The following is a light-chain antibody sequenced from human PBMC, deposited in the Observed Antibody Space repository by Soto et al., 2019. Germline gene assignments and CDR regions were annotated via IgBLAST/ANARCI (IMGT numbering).Light chain of an antibody. J-gene: IGLJ7*01. V-gene: IGLV2-8*01. CDR2: EVS. CDR3: SSRAGSSNLV. CDR1: SSDVGGYKY. Sequence: QSVLTQPPSASGFPGQSVTISCTGTSSDVGGYKYVSWYQQHPGKAPKLMIYEVSKRPSGVPDRFSGSKSGNTASLTVSGRQDEDEADYYCSSRAGSSNLVFGGGTQLTVL.